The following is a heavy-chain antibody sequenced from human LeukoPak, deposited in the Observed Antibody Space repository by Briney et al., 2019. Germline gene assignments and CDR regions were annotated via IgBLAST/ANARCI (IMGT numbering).Heavy chain of an antibody. Sequence: PSETLSLTCTVSGGSISSSSYYWGWIRQPPGKGLEWIGSIYYSGSTYYNPSPKSRVTISVDTSKNQFSLKLSSVTAADTAVYYCATISGRDGYNYFDYWGQGTLVTVSS. CDR2: IYYSGST. V-gene: IGHV4-39*01. CDR3: ATISGRDGYNYFDY. D-gene: IGHD5-24*01. CDR1: GGSISSSSYY. J-gene: IGHJ4*02.